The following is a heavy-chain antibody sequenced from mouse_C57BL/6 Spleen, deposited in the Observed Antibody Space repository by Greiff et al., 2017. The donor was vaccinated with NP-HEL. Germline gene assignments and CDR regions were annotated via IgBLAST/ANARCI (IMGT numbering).Heavy chain of an antibody. Sequence: VQLQQPGAELVKPGASVKMSCKASGYTFTSYWITWVKQRPGQGLEWIGDIYPGSGSTNYNEKFKSKATLTVDTSSSTAYMRLSGLTSEDSAVYYCARGRCYFDYWGQGTTLTVSS. CDR1: GYTFTSYW. CDR3: ARGRCYFDY. CDR2: IYPGSGST. V-gene: IGHV1-55*01. J-gene: IGHJ2*01.